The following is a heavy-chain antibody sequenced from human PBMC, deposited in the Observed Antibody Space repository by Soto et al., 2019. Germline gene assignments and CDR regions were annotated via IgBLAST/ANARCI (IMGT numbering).Heavy chain of an antibody. Sequence: EVQLVESGGGLVKPGGSLRLSCAASGFTFSSYSMNWVRQAPGKGLEWVSSISSSSSYIYYADSVKGRFTISRDNAKNSLYPQLNSLRAEDTAVYYCARDTYYYGSGSYSPWGQGTLVTVSS. CDR2: ISSSSSYI. D-gene: IGHD3-10*01. V-gene: IGHV3-21*01. CDR1: GFTFSSYS. J-gene: IGHJ5*02. CDR3: ARDTYYYGSGSYSP.